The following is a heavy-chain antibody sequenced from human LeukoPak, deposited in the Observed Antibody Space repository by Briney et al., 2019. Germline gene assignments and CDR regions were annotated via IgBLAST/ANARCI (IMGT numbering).Heavy chain of an antibody. V-gene: IGHV3-30-3*01. D-gene: IGHD5-24*01. CDR1: GFTFSSYA. J-gene: IGHJ4*02. CDR2: ISYDGSNR. CDR3: ARDRLAEMDTITVLDY. Sequence: GRSLRLSCAASGFTFSSYAMHWVRQAPGKGLEWVAVISYDGSNRYYADSVKGRFTISRDNSKNTLYLQMNSLRAEETAVYYCARDRLAEMDTITVLDYWGQGTLVTVSS.